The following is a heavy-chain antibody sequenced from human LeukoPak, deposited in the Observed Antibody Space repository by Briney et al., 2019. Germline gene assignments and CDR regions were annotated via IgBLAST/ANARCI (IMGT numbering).Heavy chain of an antibody. CDR1: GYSISSGYY. D-gene: IGHD3-22*01. Sequence: PSETLSLTCTVSGYSISSGYYWGWIRQPPGKGLEWIGSIYHSGSTYYNPSLKSRVTISVDTSKNQFSLKLSSVTAADTAVYYCASSPYYYDSSGVDYWGQGTLVTVSS. J-gene: IGHJ4*02. V-gene: IGHV4-38-2*02. CDR2: IYHSGST. CDR3: ASSPYYYDSSGVDY.